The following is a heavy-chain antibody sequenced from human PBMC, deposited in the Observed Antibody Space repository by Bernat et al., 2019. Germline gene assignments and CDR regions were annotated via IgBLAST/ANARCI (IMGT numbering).Heavy chain of an antibody. J-gene: IGHJ4*02. Sequence: EVQLVESGGGLVKPGGSLRLSCAASGFTFSSYSMNWVRQAPGKGLEWLSYISSSGSTIYYAASVKGRFTISRDNAKNSLYLQINSLRAEDTAVYYCASEDRGTSYWGQGTLVTVSS. V-gene: IGHV3-48*01. CDR1: GFTFSSYS. D-gene: IGHD3-16*01. CDR2: ISSSGSTI. CDR3: ASEDRGTSY.